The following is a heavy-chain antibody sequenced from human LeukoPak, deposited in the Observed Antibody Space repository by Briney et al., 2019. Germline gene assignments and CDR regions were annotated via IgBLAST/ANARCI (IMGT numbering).Heavy chain of an antibody. V-gene: IGHV4-59*01. D-gene: IGHD4-11*01. CDR2: IDHTGTI. Sequence: SETLSLTCTVSGGTISSYYWTWIRQPPGKGLEWSGYIDHTGTINYNHSLNSRVTISRDTSKNHFSLQLSSVTAADTAVYFCARGRVSSSTWHSTYYYYFYMDVWGKGTTVTVSS. CDR3: ARGRVSSSTWHSTYYYYFYMDV. J-gene: IGHJ6*03. CDR1: GGTISSYY.